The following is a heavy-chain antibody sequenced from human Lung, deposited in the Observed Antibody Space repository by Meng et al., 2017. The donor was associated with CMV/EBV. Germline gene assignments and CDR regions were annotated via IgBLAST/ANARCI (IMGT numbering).Heavy chain of an antibody. V-gene: IGHV4-39*07. Sequence: SXTXSLXCTVSGGSSSSSSYYWGWIRQSPRKGLEWIGNIYYSGTTYYNPSLKSRVTISVDTSKNQFSLKLSSVTAADTAVYYCVGGRGSSWYQADYFDYXGQGXLVTVSS. CDR3: VGGRGSSWYQADYFDY. D-gene: IGHD6-13*01. J-gene: IGHJ4*02. CDR1: GGSSSSSSYY. CDR2: IYYSGTT.